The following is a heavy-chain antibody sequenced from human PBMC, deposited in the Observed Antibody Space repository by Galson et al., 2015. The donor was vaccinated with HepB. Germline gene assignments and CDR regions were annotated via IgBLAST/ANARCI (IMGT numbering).Heavy chain of an antibody. D-gene: IGHD4-17*01. V-gene: IGHV3-30*04. J-gene: IGHJ6*02. Sequence: SLRLSCAASGFTFSSYAMHWVRQAPGKGLEWVAVISYDGSNKYYADSVKGRFTISRDNSKNTLHLQMNSLRAEDTAVYYCARALATVTNYYYYGMDVWGQGTTVTVSS. CDR3: ARALATVTNYYYYGMDV. CDR2: ISYDGSNK. CDR1: GFTFSSYA.